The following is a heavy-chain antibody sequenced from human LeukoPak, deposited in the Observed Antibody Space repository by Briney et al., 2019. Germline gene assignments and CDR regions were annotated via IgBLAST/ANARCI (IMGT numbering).Heavy chain of an antibody. J-gene: IGHJ4*02. V-gene: IGHV1-2*02. CDR1: GYTFTGYY. CDR3: ARGTMVRGVLITLDY. Sequence: ASVKVSCKTSGYTFTGYYMHWVRQAPGQGLEWMGWINPNSGGTNYAQKFQGRVTMTRDTSISTAYMELSRLRSDDTAVYYCARGTMVRGVLITLDYWGQGTLVTVSS. D-gene: IGHD3-10*01. CDR2: INPNSGGT.